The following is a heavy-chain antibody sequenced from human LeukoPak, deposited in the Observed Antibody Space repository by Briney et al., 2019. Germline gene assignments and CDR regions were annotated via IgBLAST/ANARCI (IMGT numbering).Heavy chain of an antibody. CDR2: ISGSGGST. CDR1: GFTFSSYG. D-gene: IGHD2/OR15-2a*01. Sequence: GGSLRLSCAASGFTFSSYGMSWVRQAPGKVLEWVSAISGSGGSTYYADSVKGRFTISRDNSKNTLYLQMNSLRAEDTAVYYCAQSDYFDPNAFDIWGQGTMVTVSS. V-gene: IGHV3-23*01. J-gene: IGHJ3*02. CDR3: AQSDYFDPNAFDI.